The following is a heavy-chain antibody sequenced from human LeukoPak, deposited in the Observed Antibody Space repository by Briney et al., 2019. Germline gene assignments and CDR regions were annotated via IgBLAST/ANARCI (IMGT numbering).Heavy chain of an antibody. Sequence: SETLSLTCAVYAGSFSGYYWSWIRQPPGKGLEWIGEINHSGSTNYNPSLKSRVTISVDTSKNQFSLKLSSVTAAHTALYYCARESYYDSSGYSHDAFDIWGQGTMVTVSS. CDR2: INHSGST. V-gene: IGHV4-34*01. J-gene: IGHJ3*02. CDR3: ARESYYDSSGYSHDAFDI. D-gene: IGHD3-22*01. CDR1: AGSFSGYY.